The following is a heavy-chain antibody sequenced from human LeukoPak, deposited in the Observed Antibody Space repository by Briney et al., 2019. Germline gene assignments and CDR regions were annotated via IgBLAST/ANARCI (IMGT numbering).Heavy chain of an antibody. CDR3: ARHVYGEYGPGDY. CDR2: IRNSGNT. Sequence: SETLSLTCTVSGDSFSSSSHYWGWLRQPPGRGLEWIGSIRNSGNTYYSPSLKSRVTISVNTSKNQFSLKLSSVTAADTAVYYCARHVYGEYGPGDYWGQGILVTVSS. D-gene: IGHD4-17*01. CDR1: GDSFSSSSHY. V-gene: IGHV4-39*01. J-gene: IGHJ4*02.